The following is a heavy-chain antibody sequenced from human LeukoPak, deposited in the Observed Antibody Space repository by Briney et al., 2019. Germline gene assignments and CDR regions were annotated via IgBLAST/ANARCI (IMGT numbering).Heavy chain of an antibody. CDR3: ARDRGGELHYDY. CDR1: GFTFSSYS. Sequence: PGGSLRLSCAASGFTFSSYSMNWVRQARGKGLEWVSSISSSSSYIYYADSVKGRFTISRDNAKNSLYLQMNSLRADDTAVYYCARDRGGELHYDYWGQGTLVTVSS. J-gene: IGHJ4*02. V-gene: IGHV3-21*01. CDR2: ISSSSSYI. D-gene: IGHD1-7*01.